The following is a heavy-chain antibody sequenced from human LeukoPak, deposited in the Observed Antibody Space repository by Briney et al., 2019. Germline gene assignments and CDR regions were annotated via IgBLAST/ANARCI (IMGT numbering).Heavy chain of an antibody. CDR2: FDPEDGET. CDR1: GGTFSSYA. D-gene: IGHD6-13*01. V-gene: IGHV1-24*01. J-gene: IGHJ6*02. CDR3: ATGIAAAGYYYYYGMDV. Sequence: VASVKVSCKASGGTFSSYAISWVRQAPGKGLEWMGGFDPEDGETIYAQKFQGRVTMTEDTSTDTAYMELSSLRSEDTAVYYCATGIAAAGYYYYYGMDVWGQGTTVTVSS.